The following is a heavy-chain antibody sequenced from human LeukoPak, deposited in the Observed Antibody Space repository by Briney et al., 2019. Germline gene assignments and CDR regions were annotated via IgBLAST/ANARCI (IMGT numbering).Heavy chain of an antibody. J-gene: IGHJ4*02. Sequence: SETLSLTCTVSGGSISSYYWSWIQQPPGKGLEWIGYIYYSGSTNYNPSLKSRVTISVDTSKNQFSLKLSSVTAADTAVYYCARAREGLDYWGQGTLVTVSS. V-gene: IGHV4-59*01. CDR1: GGSISSYY. CDR3: ARAREGLDY. CDR2: IYYSGST.